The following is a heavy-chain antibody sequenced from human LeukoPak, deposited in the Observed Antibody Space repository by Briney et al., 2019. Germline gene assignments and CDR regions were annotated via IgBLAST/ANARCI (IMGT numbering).Heavy chain of an antibody. CDR1: GYTFRSYT. CDR2: INPNSGVT. Sequence: GASVKVSCKASGYTFRSYTMNWVRQAPGQGLEWMGWINPNSGVTNYAQKLQGRVTITRDTSIDTAYMQLSRLRSDDTAVYYCAKDRYGDYEAPFHYYMDAWGRGTTVTVSS. CDR3: AKDRYGDYEAPFHYYMDA. V-gene: IGHV1-2*02. J-gene: IGHJ6*03. D-gene: IGHD5-12*01.